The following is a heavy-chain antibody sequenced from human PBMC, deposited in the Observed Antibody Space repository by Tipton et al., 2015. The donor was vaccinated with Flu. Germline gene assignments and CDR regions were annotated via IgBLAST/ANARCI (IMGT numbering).Heavy chain of an antibody. CDR1: GGSISSGGYY. V-gene: IGHV4-31*03. J-gene: IGHJ4*02. CDR2: IYHSGTT. CDR3: VRRLGNGDFLDY. Sequence: TLSLTCTVSGGSISSGGYYWGWIRQHPDKGLEWIGYIYHSGTTYYNPSLKSRLTISIDTSKNQFSLELTSVTAADTAFYYCVRRLGNGDFLDYWGQGTLVTVSS. D-gene: IGHD3-16*01.